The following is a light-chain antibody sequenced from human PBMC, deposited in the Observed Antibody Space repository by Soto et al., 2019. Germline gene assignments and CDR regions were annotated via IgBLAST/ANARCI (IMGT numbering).Light chain of an antibody. CDR1: QSVSTA. V-gene: IGKV3-15*01. CDR3: QQYNNWPPAYT. CDR2: GAS. Sequence: EIVMTQSPATLSVSPGERATLSCRASQSVSTAVAWYQHKPGQAPRLLIHGASTRAAGVPARFSGSGSGTEFALTISSLQSEDFAVYYCQQYNNWPPAYTFGQGTKLEIK. J-gene: IGKJ2*01.